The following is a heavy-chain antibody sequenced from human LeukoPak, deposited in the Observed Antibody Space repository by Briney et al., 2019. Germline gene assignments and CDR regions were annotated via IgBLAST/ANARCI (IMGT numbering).Heavy chain of an antibody. V-gene: IGHV1-69*05. CDR1: GGTFSSYA. CDR2: IIPIFGTA. Sequence: ASVKVSCKASGGTFSSYAISWVRQAPGQGLEWMGRIIPIFGTANYAQKFQGRVTITTDESTSTAYMELSSLRSEDTAVYYCASDYYDSSGYYTTQIFFDYWGQGTLVTVSS. CDR3: ASDYYDSSGYYTTQIFFDY. J-gene: IGHJ4*02. D-gene: IGHD3-22*01.